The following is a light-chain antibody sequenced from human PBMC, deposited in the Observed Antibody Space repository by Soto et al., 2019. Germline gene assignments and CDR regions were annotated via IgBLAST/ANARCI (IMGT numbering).Light chain of an antibody. CDR2: DVS. CDR1: SGDIGGYDY. V-gene: IGLV2-14*01. CDR3: SSYRSTDTLEV. Sequence: QSALTQPPSASGSPGQSVTISCTGTSGDIGGYDYVSWYQHHPGKAPKLMIYDVSNRPSGVSNRFSASKSGNTASLTISGLQAEDEADYYCSSYRSTDTLEVFGTGTKLTVL. J-gene: IGLJ1*01.